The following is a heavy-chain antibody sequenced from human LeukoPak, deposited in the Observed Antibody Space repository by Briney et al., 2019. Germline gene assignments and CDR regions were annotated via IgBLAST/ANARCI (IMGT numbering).Heavy chain of an antibody. CDR2: IYGSTSA. D-gene: IGHD4-17*01. Sequence: GGSLRLSCVGSGFTLSDNWMTWVRQAPGKGLEWVSLIYGSTSADYADSVKGRFTISRDTSMNTVYLQMNSLRAEDTAVYYCARLNFGDDYWGQGTLVTVSS. CDR3: ARLNFGDDY. V-gene: IGHV3-66*01. CDR1: GFTLSDNW. J-gene: IGHJ4*02.